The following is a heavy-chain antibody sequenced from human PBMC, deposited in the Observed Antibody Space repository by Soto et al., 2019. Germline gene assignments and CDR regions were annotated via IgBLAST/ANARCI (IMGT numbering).Heavy chain of an antibody. V-gene: IGHV3-33*01. Sequence: QVQLVESGGGVVQPGRSLRLSCAASGFTFSDYGMHWVRQTPGKGLEWVAVIWHDGNEKYYADSAKGRFTVSRDNSKNTLYLQMNRLSAEDTALYYWAREFGQYGNYRFDPWGQGTLVAVSS. CDR1: GFTFSDYG. CDR2: IWHDGNEK. D-gene: IGHD3-16*01. J-gene: IGHJ5*02. CDR3: AREFGQYGNYRFDP.